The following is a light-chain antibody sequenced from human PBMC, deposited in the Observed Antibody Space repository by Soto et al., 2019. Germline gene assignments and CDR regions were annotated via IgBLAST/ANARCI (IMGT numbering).Light chain of an antibody. CDR1: QSVSSN. CDR2: DAS. V-gene: IGKV3-15*01. Sequence: EKVMTQSPATLSVSPGERATLSCRASQSVSSNLACYQQKPGQAPRILIYDASTRATGIPARFSGSGSGTEFTLTISSLQSADLAVYYCQQYDDWPETFGQGTKVEIK. J-gene: IGKJ1*01. CDR3: QQYDDWPET.